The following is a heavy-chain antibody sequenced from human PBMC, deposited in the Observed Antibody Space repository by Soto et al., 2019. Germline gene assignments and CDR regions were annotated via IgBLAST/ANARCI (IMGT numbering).Heavy chain of an antibody. Sequence: GGSLRLSCAASGFTFTRYSMNWVRQAPGKGLEWVSSISSTTNYIYYGDSMEGRFTISRDNAKNSLYLEMNSLRAEDTAVYYCARESEDLTSNFDYWGQGTLVTVSA. CDR1: GFTFTRYS. J-gene: IGHJ4*02. CDR2: ISSTTNYI. CDR3: ARESEDLTSNFDY. V-gene: IGHV3-21*06.